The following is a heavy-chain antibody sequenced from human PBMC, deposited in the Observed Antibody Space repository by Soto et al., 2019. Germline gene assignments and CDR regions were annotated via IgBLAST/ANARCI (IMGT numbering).Heavy chain of an antibody. D-gene: IGHD3-3*01. CDR2: IYYSGST. J-gene: IGHJ4*02. V-gene: IGHV4-39*01. Sequence: QLQLQESGPGLVKPSETLSLTCTVSGGSISSSSYYWGWIRQPPGKGLEWIGSIYYSGSTYYNPSLKSRVTISVDTSKNQFSLKLSSVTAADTAVYYCARHGLRDDFWSGYYGLGKFGLLNDYWGQGTLVTVSS. CDR1: GGSISSSSYY. CDR3: ARHGLRDDFWSGYYGLGKFGLLNDY.